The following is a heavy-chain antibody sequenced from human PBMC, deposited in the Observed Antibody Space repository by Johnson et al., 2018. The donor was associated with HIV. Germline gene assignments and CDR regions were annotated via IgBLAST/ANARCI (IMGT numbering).Heavy chain of an antibody. V-gene: IGHV3-15*02. CDR3: TTVGGILGTYAFDI. J-gene: IGHJ3*02. CDR2: IKSKTDGGTT. CDR1: GFTFINAW. D-gene: IGHD2-8*02. Sequence: VQLVGSGGTLVKPGGSLSLSCAASGFTFINAWMTWVRQSPGKGLEWVGRIKSKTDGGTTDYAAPVKGSFTISRDDSKNTLYLQMNSLKTEDTALYYCTTVGGILGTYAFDIWGQGTMVTVSS.